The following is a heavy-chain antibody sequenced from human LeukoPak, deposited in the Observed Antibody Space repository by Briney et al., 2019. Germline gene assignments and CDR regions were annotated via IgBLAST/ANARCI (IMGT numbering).Heavy chain of an antibody. D-gene: IGHD3-22*01. Sequence: SETLSLTCAVYGGSFSGYYWSWIRQPPGKGLEWIGEINHSGSTNYNPSLKSRVTISVDTSKNQFSLKLSSVTAADTAVYYCASIPTEIVVVSWFDPWGQGTLVTVSS. CDR3: ASIPTEIVVVSWFDP. J-gene: IGHJ5*02. V-gene: IGHV4-34*01. CDR2: INHSGST. CDR1: GGSFSGYY.